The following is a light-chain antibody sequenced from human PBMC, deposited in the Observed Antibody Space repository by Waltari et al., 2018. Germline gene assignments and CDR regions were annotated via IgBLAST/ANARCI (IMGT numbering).Light chain of an antibody. CDR1: QSVSSN. CDR2: GAS. J-gene: IGKJ1*01. Sequence: EIVMTQSPATLSVSPGERATLSCRASQSVSSNLAWYQPKPGQAPRLLIYGASTRATGIPARFSGSGSGTEFTLTISSMQSEDFAVYYCHQYNNWPPGTFGQGTKVEIK. V-gene: IGKV3-15*01. CDR3: HQYNNWPPGT.